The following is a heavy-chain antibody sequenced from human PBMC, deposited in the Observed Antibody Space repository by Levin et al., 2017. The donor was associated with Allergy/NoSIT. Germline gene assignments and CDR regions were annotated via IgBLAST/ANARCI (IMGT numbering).Heavy chain of an antibody. Sequence: LGASVKVSCKTSGYSFIDQYIQWVRQAPGQGLEWMGWINPDSGGTNYAQKFQGRVTMTRDTSISTAYMELRRLRFDDTAVYYCASRTRGGVGMVRGEVWGQGTTVTVSS. CDR1: GYSFIDQY. CDR2: INPDSGGT. V-gene: IGHV1-2*03. D-gene: IGHD3-10*01. J-gene: IGHJ6*02. CDR3: ASRTRGGVGMVRGEV.